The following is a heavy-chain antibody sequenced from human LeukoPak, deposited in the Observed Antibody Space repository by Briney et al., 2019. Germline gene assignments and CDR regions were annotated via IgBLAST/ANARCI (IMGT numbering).Heavy chain of an antibody. CDR1: GGSISSYY. D-gene: IGHD1-7*01. Sequence: SETLSLTCTVSGGSISSYYWSWIRQPPGKGLEWIGYIYNSGSTNYNPSLRSRVTISVDTSKNQFPLRLSSVTAADTAVFYCARGGGGVNWHYDPWFDPWGQGTLVTVSS. CDR3: ARGGGGVNWHYDPWFDP. CDR2: IYNSGST. V-gene: IGHV4-59*01. J-gene: IGHJ5*02.